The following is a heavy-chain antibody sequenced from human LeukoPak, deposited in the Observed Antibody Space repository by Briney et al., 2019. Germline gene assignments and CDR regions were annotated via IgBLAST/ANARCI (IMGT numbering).Heavy chain of an antibody. D-gene: IGHD6-13*01. Sequence: ASVKVSCKASGYTFTGYYMHWVRQAPGQGLEWMGWINPNNGGTSYAQKFQGRVAMTRDTSITTSYMELPSLTSDDTAVYYCARGYSSPVPNFDYWGQGTLVTVSS. V-gene: IGHV1-2*02. CDR1: GYTFTGYY. J-gene: IGHJ4*02. CDR3: ARGYSSPVPNFDY. CDR2: INPNNGGT.